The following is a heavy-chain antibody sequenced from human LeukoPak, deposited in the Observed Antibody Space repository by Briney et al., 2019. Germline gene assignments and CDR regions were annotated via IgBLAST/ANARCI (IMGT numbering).Heavy chain of an antibody. CDR2: ITFSSTYI. CDR3: AKAKGYSSSWSYFDI. J-gene: IGHJ3*02. CDR1: GFTFSGYT. D-gene: IGHD6-13*01. V-gene: IGHV3-21*01. Sequence: GGSLRLSCAASGFTFSGYTMNWVRQAPGKGLEWVSSITFSSTYIYYADSVKGRFTISRDNSKNTLYLQMNSLRAEDTAVYYCAKAKGYSSSWSYFDIWGQGTMVTVSS.